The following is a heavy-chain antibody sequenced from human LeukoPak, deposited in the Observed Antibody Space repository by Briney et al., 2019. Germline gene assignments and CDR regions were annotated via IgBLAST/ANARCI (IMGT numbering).Heavy chain of an antibody. Sequence: GGSLRLSCAASGFTFTNFAIHWVRQAPGKGLEWVSLISSDGSHQYYPDSVKGRFTISRDNSKHTLYLQMNSLRSEDTAVYYCATEGPPQSHYYYDSSGYYGFDIWGQGTMVTVSS. CDR1: GFTFTNFA. D-gene: IGHD3-22*01. CDR2: ISSDGSHQ. CDR3: ATEGPPQSHYYYDSSGYYGFDI. V-gene: IGHV3-30*03. J-gene: IGHJ3*02.